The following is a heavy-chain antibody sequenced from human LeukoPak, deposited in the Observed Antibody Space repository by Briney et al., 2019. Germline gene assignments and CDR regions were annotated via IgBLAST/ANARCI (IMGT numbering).Heavy chain of an antibody. Sequence: SQTLSLTCAISGDSVSSKSAAWNWIRHSPSRGLEWLGSTYYRSKWYNDYAVSVKSRITINPDTSKNQFSLQLNSVTPEDTAVYYCARSSGPQWLVPLDAFDIWGQGTMVTVSS. CDR1: GDSVSSKSAA. V-gene: IGHV6-1*01. CDR3: ARSSGPQWLVPLDAFDI. CDR2: TYYRSKWYN. D-gene: IGHD6-19*01. J-gene: IGHJ3*02.